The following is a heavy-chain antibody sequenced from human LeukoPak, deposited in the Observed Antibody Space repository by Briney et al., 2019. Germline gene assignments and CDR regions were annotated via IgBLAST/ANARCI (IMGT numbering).Heavy chain of an antibody. D-gene: IGHD3-10*01. V-gene: IGHV3-7*02. CDR3: ARLKDYRSQFDC. CDR2: IKQDGSEK. Sequence: GGSLRLSCAASGFTFSSYWMTWVRQTPGKGLDWVATIKQDGSEKYYADSVRGRFTVSRDNAKNSLYLQMNSLRAEDTAVYYCARLKDYRSQFDCWGQGSLVTVSS. CDR1: GFTFSSYW. J-gene: IGHJ4*02.